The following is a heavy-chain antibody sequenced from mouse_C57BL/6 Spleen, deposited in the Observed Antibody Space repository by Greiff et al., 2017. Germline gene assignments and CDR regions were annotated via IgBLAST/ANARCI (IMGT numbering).Heavy chain of an antibody. J-gene: IGHJ2*01. Sequence: EVKLMESGGGLVKPGGSLKLSCAASGFTFSSYTMSWVRQTPEKRLEWVATISGGGGNTYYPDSVKGRFTLSRDNAKNTPYLQMSILTSEDTALYYCARRFFGGSSFYFGYWGQGTTLTVSS. CDR3: ARRFFGGSSFYFGY. CDR1: GFTFSSYT. D-gene: IGHD1-1*01. CDR2: ISGGGGNT. V-gene: IGHV5-9*01.